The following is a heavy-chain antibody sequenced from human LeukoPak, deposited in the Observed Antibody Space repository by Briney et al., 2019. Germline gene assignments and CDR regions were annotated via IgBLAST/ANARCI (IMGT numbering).Heavy chain of an antibody. V-gene: IGHV3-53*01. Sequence: GGSLRPSRAASSFTLSTYCMNSVRQAPRKWLEWASIIYMEGTTYYADSVKSGFTISKATSKTPLSLQMNSLRAEDTAVYFCARVGDHFHWNLDLWGRGTLVTVSS. CDR2: IYMEGTT. CDR3: ARVGDHFHWNLDL. J-gene: IGHJ2*01. CDR1: SFTLSTYC. D-gene: IGHD5-24*01.